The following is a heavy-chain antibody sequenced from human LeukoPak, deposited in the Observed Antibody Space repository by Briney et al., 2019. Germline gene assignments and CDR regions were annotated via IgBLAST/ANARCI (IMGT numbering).Heavy chain of an antibody. CDR1: GGSISSSNW. CDR3: ARVAVARLAYFDY. Sequence: SETLSLTCAVSGGSISSSNWWSWVRQPPGKGLEWIGEIYHSGSTNYNLSLKSRVTISVDKSKNQFSLKLSSVTAADTAMYYCARVAVARLAYFDYWGQGTLVTVSS. J-gene: IGHJ4*02. CDR2: IYHSGST. D-gene: IGHD6-19*01. V-gene: IGHV4-4*02.